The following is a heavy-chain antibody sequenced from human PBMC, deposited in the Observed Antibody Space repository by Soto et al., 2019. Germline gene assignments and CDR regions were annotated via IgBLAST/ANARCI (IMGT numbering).Heavy chain of an antibody. V-gene: IGHV1-69*13. CDR2: IIPIFGTA. D-gene: IGHD1-26*01. J-gene: IGHJ6*02. CDR1: GGTFSSYA. Sequence: SVKVSCKASGGTFSSYAISWVRQAPGQGLEWMGGIIPIFGTANYAQKFQGRVTITADESTSTAYMELSSLRSEDTAVYYCASGGGYNFRSYYFRRLAVWGQGTTVTVSS. CDR3: ASGGGYNFRSYYFRRLAV.